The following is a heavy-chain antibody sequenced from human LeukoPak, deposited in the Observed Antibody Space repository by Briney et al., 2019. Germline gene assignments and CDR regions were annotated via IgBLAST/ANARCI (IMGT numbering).Heavy chain of an antibody. V-gene: IGHV1-18*01. D-gene: IGHD2-8*02. CDR1: GYTFTSYT. CDR3: AKDHGTGWHTDF. CDR2: ISAYNGNT. J-gene: IGHJ4*02. Sequence: ASVNLPCKASGYTFTSYTIIWVRQAPGQGLEWMGWISAYNGNTDYAQKLQDRVTMTTDTSTSTAYMELRSLRSDDTAVYFCAKDHGTGWHTDFWGKRVLVTVSS.